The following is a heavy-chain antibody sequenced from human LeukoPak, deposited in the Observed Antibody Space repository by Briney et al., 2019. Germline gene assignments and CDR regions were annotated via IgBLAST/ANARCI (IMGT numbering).Heavy chain of an antibody. J-gene: IGHJ4*02. CDR3: ARNKEGKSLDY. V-gene: IGHV1-18*01. CDR1: GYTFTSYG. CDR2: ISAYNGNT. Sequence: ASVKVSCKASGYTFTSYGISWVRQAPGQGLEWMGWISAYNGNTNYAQKLQGRVTMTTDTSTSTAYMELSRLKFDDTAVYYCARNKEGKSLDYWGQGTLVTVSS.